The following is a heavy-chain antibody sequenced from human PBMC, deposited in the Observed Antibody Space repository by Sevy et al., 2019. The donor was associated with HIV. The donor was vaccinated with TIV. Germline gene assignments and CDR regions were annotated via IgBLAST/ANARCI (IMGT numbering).Heavy chain of an antibody. CDR3: ARERVIAAAGTGTHTFDY. V-gene: IGHV4-31*03. CDR1: GGSISSGGYY. Sequence: SETLSLTCTVSGGSISSGGYYWSWIRQHPGKGLEWIGYIYYSGSTYYNPSLKSRVTISVDTSKNQFSLKLSSVTAAYTAVYYCARERVIAAAGTGTHTFDYWGQGTLVTVSS. CDR2: IYYSGST. D-gene: IGHD6-13*01. J-gene: IGHJ4*02.